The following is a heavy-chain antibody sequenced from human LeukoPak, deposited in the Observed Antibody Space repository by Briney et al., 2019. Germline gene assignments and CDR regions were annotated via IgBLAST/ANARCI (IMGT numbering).Heavy chain of an antibody. D-gene: IGHD3-3*01. CDR3: AKVDYSADLWSDSYTFYYYYGMDV. CDR1: GFIFEDHA. Sequence: GGSLRLSCVASGFIFEDHAMHWVRQVPGKGLEWVSLISGDGVSTHYADSVKGRFTISRDNSKNSLFLQMNSLRFEDTALYYCAKVDYSADLWSDSYTFYYYYGMDVWGQGTTVTVSS. CDR2: ISGDGVST. J-gene: IGHJ6*02. V-gene: IGHV3-43*02.